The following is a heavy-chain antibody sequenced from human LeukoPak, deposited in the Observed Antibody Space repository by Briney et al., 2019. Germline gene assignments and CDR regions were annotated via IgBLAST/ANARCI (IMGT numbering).Heavy chain of an antibody. J-gene: IGHJ1*01. CDR1: GFTFSSYE. V-gene: IGHV3-23*03. CDR2: IYSGGST. CDR3: AKMYYYDSSGYYYPEYFQY. D-gene: IGHD3-22*01. Sequence: GGSLRLSCAASGFTFSSYEMHWVRQAPGKGLEWVSVIYSGGSTFYADSVKGRFTISRDNSKNTLYLQMNSLRAEDTAVYYCAKMYYYDSSGYYYPEYFQYWGQGTLVTVSS.